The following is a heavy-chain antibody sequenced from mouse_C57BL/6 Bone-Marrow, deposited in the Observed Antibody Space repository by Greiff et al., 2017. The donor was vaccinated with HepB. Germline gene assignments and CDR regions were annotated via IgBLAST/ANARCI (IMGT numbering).Heavy chain of an antibody. J-gene: IGHJ3*01. Sequence: DVMLVESGGGLVQPGGSLKLSCAASGFTFSDYYMYWVRQTPEKRLEWVAYISNGGGSTYYPDTVKGRFTISRDNAKNTLYLQMSRLKSEDTAMYYCARRDYYGSSYVGFAYWGQGTLVTVSA. CDR2: ISNGGGST. D-gene: IGHD1-1*01. V-gene: IGHV5-12*01. CDR1: GFTFSDYY. CDR3: ARRDYYGSSYVGFAY.